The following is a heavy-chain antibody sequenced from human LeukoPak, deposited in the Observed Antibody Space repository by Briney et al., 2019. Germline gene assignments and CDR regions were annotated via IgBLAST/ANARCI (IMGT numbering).Heavy chain of an antibody. Sequence: GGSLRLSCAASGFTFSTYSMNWVRQAPGKGLEWVSSISRGSASIYYADSLRGRVTISRDNAKNSLSLQMNSLRVEDTAVYYCARAPPYCGGDCSDWYFDLWGRGTLVTVSS. J-gene: IGHJ2*01. D-gene: IGHD2-21*02. V-gene: IGHV3-21*01. CDR2: ISRGSASI. CDR1: GFTFSTYS. CDR3: ARAPPYCGGDCSDWYFDL.